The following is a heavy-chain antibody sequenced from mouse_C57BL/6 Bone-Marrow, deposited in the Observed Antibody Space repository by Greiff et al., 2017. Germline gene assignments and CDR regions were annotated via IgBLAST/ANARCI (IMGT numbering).Heavy chain of an antibody. CDR2: IYPRSGNT. D-gene: IGHD2-3*01. CDR3: ARGLYDGYPSWFAY. Sequence: LVESGAELARPGASVKLSCKASGYTFTSYGISWVKQRTGQGLEWIGEIYPRSGNTYYNEKFKGKATLTADKSSSTAYMELRSLTSEDSAVYFCARGLYDGYPSWFAYWGQGTLVTVSA. J-gene: IGHJ3*01. CDR1: GYTFTSYG. V-gene: IGHV1-81*01.